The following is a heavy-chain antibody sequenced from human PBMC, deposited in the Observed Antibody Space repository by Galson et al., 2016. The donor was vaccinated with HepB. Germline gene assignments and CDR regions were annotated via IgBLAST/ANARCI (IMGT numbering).Heavy chain of an antibody. CDR2: IAGSGFTM. CDR1: GFTFGDYY. V-gene: IGHV3-11*01. CDR3: VKGGFRLLDT. Sequence: SLRLSCAASGFTFGDYYMSWIRQAPGKGLEWISYIAGSGFTMSYADSVKGRFTVSRDNAKSSLFLQMDSLRAEDTAVYYCVKGGFRLLDTWGQGTLVTVSS. D-gene: IGHD3-10*01. J-gene: IGHJ5*02.